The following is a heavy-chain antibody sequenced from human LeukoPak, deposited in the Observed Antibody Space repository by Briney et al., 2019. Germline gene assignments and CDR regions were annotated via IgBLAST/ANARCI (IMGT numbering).Heavy chain of an antibody. CDR3: ARDGLTGGAFDI. CDR2: INYRGNT. Sequence: SETLSLTCTVSGDSITNHYWSWIRQTPGKGLEYIAYINYRGNTNYNPSLKGRVTISIDTSKNQFSLKLSSVTAADTAVYYCARDGLTGGAFDIWGQGTMVTVSS. CDR1: GDSITNHY. D-gene: IGHD1-1*01. V-gene: IGHV4-59*11. J-gene: IGHJ3*02.